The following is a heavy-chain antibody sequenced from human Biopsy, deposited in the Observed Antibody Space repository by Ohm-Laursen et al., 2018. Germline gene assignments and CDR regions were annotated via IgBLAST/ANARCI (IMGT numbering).Heavy chain of an antibody. D-gene: IGHD3-22*01. Sequence: ASVKVSCKASGYTFTGYHVHWVRQAPGQGLEWMGWINAKTGDTNYAQKFQGRVIMTRDTSISTAYVDLSSLRSDDTAVYYCTRGGYYYDSLAYYYWFDPWGQGTLVTVSS. CDR2: INAKTGDT. CDR3: TRGGYYYDSLAYYYWFDP. CDR1: GYTFTGYH. V-gene: IGHV1-2*02. J-gene: IGHJ5*02.